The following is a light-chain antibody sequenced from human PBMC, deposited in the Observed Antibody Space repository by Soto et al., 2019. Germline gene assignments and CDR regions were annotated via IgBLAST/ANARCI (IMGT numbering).Light chain of an antibody. J-gene: IGKJ4*01. Sequence: EIVLTQSPGTLSLSPWERATLSCRASQSVSSNLAWYQQKPGQAPRLLIYGASTRATGIPARFSGSGSGTEFILTISSLQSEDFAVYYCQQYSKWPLTFGGGTKVDI. CDR1: QSVSSN. CDR3: QQYSKWPLT. CDR2: GAS. V-gene: IGKV3-15*01.